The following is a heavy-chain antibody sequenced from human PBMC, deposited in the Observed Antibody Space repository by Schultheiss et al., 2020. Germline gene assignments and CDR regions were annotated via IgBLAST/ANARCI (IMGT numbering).Heavy chain of an antibody. D-gene: IGHD2-15*01. V-gene: IGHV4-59*06. CDR3: ARYGVVGAIAPYYFDY. Sequence: SETLSLTCAVYGGSFSGYYWSWIRQPPGKGLEWIGYIYYSGSTYYNPSLKSRVTISVDTSKNQFSLKLSSVTAADTAVYYCARYGVVGAIAPYYFDYWGQGTLVTVSS. J-gene: IGHJ4*02. CDR1: GGSFSGYY. CDR2: IYYSGST.